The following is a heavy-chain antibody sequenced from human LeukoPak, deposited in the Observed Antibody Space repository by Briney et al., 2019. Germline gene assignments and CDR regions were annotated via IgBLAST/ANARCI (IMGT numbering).Heavy chain of an antibody. V-gene: IGHV1-69*02. CDR3: ARTTGTPDGNWFDP. Sequence: SVKVSCKASGGTFSSYSISWVRQAPGQGLEWMGRISPILGIANYAQKVQGRLTLTADKSTSTTCMKLSSLNSEDTAVYYCARTTGTPDGNWFDPWGQGTLVTVSS. D-gene: IGHD1-1*01. J-gene: IGHJ5*02. CDR2: ISPILGIA. CDR1: GGTFSSYS.